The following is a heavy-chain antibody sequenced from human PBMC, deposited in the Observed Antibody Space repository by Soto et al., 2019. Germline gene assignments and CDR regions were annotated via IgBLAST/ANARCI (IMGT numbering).Heavy chain of an antibody. CDR3: ARERDFWSAFDP. CDR2: IYYSGST. J-gene: IGHJ5*02. CDR1: GGSISSGDYY. D-gene: IGHD3-3*01. Sequence: SETLSLTCTVSGGSISSGDYYWSWIRQPPGKGLEWIGYIYYSGSTYYNPSLKSRVTISVDTSKNQFSLKLSSVTAADTAVYYCARERDFWSAFDPWGQGTLVTVSS. V-gene: IGHV4-30-4*01.